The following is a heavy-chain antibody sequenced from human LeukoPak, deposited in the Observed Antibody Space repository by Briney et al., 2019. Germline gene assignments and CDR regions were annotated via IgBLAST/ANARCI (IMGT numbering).Heavy chain of an antibody. CDR2: VYYTGST. J-gene: IGHJ4*02. CDR3: ARGAMATTPFFDY. CDR1: GGSISNYY. Sequence: SETLSLTCPVSGGSISNYYYWTWIRQPPGNGLEWIGYVYYTGSTNSNPSLKSRVTMSLETSRNQFSLKLTSLTAADTAVYYCARGAMATTPFFDYWGQGTLVTVSS. V-gene: IGHV4-59*01. D-gene: IGHD5-24*01.